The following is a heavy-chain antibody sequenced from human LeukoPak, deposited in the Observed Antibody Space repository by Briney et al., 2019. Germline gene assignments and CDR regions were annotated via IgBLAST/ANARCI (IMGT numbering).Heavy chain of an antibody. CDR2: IYYSGST. D-gene: IGHD3-10*01. J-gene: IGHJ3*02. Sequence: SETLSLTCTVSGGSISSGDYYWSWIRQPPGKGLEWIGYIYYSGSTYYNPSLKSRVTISVDTSKNQLSLKLSSVTAADTAVYYCARALTLGDDAFDIWGQGTMVTVSS. CDR3: ARALTLGDDAFDI. V-gene: IGHV4-30-4*08. CDR1: GGSISSGDYY.